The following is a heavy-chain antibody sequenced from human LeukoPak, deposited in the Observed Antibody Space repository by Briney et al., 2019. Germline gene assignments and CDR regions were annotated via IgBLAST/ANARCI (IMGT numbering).Heavy chain of an antibody. D-gene: IGHD5-18*01. Sequence: SETLSLTCTVSDXSISTYYWSWIRQPPGKRLEWIGYIYYSGSTNYNPSLKSRVTISVDTSKNQFSLKLSSVTAADTAVYYCARASTWKEETSMVLGYWGQGTLVTVSS. V-gene: IGHV4-59*01. J-gene: IGHJ4*02. CDR3: ARASTWKEETSMVLGY. CDR1: DXSISTYY. CDR2: IYYSGST.